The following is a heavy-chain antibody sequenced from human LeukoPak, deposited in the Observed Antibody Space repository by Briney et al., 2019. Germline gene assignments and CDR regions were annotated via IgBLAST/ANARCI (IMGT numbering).Heavy chain of an antibody. J-gene: IGHJ4*02. CDR2: ISSSISYT. CDR3: ARAVAGDYFDY. D-gene: IGHD6-19*01. Sequence: GGSLRLSCAASGFTFSYYYMSWIRQAPAKGLEWLSYISSSISYTNYADSVKGRFTISRDNAKNSLYLQMNSLRAEDTAVYYCARAVAGDYFDYWGQGTLVTVSS. V-gene: IGHV3-11*06. CDR1: GFTFSYYY.